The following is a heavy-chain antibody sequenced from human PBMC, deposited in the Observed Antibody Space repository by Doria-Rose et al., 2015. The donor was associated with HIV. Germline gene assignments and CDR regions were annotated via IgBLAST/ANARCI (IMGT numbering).Heavy chain of an antibody. V-gene: IGHV2-26*01. CDR2: IFSDDER. CDR3: ARIKSSRWYHKYYFDF. Sequence: QVQLVQSGPVLVKPTETLTLTCTVSGVSLSSPGMGVSWIRQPPGKALEWLANIFSDDERSYKPSLKSRLTISRGTSKSQVVLTMTDMDPVGTATYYCARIKSSRWYHKYYFDFWGQGTLVIVSA. CDR1: GVSLSSPGMG. D-gene: IGHD6-13*01. J-gene: IGHJ4*02.